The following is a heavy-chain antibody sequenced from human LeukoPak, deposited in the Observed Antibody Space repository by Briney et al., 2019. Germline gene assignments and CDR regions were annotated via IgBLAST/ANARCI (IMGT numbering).Heavy chain of an antibody. CDR1: GGSFSGYY. V-gene: IGHV4-34*01. D-gene: IGHD3-9*01. J-gene: IGHJ6*03. CDR2: INHSGST. Sequence: SETLSLTCAVYGGSFSGYYWSWVRQPPGKGLEWVGEINHSGSTNYNPSLKSRVTISVDTSKNQFSLKLSSVTAAHTAVYYCARGGNRLLLYFDPVHYYYMDVWGKGTTVTVSS. CDR3: ARGGNRLLLYFDPVHYYYMDV.